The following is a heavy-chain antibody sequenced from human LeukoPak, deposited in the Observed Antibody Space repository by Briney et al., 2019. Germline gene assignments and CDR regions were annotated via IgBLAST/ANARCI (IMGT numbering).Heavy chain of an antibody. J-gene: IGHJ6*02. V-gene: IGHV1-8*01. Sequence: ASVKVSCKASGYTITSYDINWERQATGQGLEWMGWMNPNSGNTGYAQKFQGRVTMTRNTSISTAYMELSSLRSEDTAVYYCASNPRYYYYYGMDVWGQGTTVTVSS. CDR2: MNPNSGNT. D-gene: IGHD1-14*01. CDR3: ASNPRYYYYYGMDV. CDR1: GYTITSYD.